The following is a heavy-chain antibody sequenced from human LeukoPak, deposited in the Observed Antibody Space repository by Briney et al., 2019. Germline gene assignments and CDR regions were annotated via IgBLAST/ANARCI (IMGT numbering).Heavy chain of an antibody. J-gene: IGHJ3*02. CDR3: ARVDYDILTGYYIYAFDI. CDR1: GFTFSSYS. CDR2: ISGSSSYI. Sequence: GGSLRLSCAASGFTFSSYSMNWVRQAPGKGLEWVSSISGSSSYIYYADSVRGRFTISRDNAKNSLYLQMNSLRAEDTAVYYCARVDYDILTGYYIYAFDIWGQGTMVTVSS. V-gene: IGHV3-21*01. D-gene: IGHD3-9*01.